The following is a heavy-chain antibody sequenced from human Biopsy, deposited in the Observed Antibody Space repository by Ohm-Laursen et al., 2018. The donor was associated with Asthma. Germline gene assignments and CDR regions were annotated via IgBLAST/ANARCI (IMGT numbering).Heavy chain of an antibody. CDR3: AKRRGYSGHDNDY. D-gene: IGHD5-12*01. CDR1: GFSFDDCA. CDR2: ISYDGNHK. Sequence: SLRLSCSASGFSFDDCAMHWVRQAPGKGLERVAVISYDGNHKFYEDSVKGRFTISRDNSKNTLYLQMNSLRTEDTAVYYCAKRRGYSGHDNDYWGQGTLVIVSS. J-gene: IGHJ4*02. V-gene: IGHV3-30*18.